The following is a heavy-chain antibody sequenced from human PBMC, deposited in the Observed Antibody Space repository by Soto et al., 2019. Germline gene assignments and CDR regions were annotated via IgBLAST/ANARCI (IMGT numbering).Heavy chain of an antibody. CDR3: SRGGGGGVFDH. J-gene: IGHJ4*02. Sequence: SETLSLTCTVSGGSISSGDYYWSWIRQPPGKGLEWIGYIYYSGSTYYNPSLKSRVTISVDTSKNSLFLQVNTLRDEDTAVYYCSRGGGGGVFDHWGQGTLVTVSS. CDR1: GGSISSGDYY. CDR2: IYYSGST. V-gene: IGHV4-30-4*01. D-gene: IGHD2-21*01.